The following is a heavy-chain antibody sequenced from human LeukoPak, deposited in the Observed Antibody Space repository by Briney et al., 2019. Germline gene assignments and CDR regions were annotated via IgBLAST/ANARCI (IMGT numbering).Heavy chain of an antibody. CDR3: ARQGDYDILTGYYRY. J-gene: IGHJ4*02. D-gene: IGHD3-9*01. CDR2: IYYSGST. Sequence: SETLSLTCTVSGGSISTYYWSWIRQPSGKGLEWIGYIYYSGSTNYNPSLKSRVTISVDTSKNQFSLKLNSVTAADTAVYYCARQGDYDILTGYYRYWGQGTLVTVSS. V-gene: IGHV4-59*08. CDR1: GGSISTYY.